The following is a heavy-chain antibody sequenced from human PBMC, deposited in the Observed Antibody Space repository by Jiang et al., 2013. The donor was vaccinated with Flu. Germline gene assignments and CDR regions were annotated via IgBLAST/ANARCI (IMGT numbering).Heavy chain of an antibody. CDR1: GGSFSGYY. J-gene: IGHJ4*02. V-gene: IGHV4-34*01. D-gene: IGHD6-19*01. CDR2: VNHSGGA. Sequence: LLKPSETLSLTCAVYGGSFSGYYWNWIRQPPGKGLEWIGEVNHSGGANYNPSLESRVTISIDTSKNQFSLKVTSVTAADTALYYCARRPLYSSGWYYFDYWGQGTLVTVSS. CDR3: ARRPLYSSGWYYFDY.